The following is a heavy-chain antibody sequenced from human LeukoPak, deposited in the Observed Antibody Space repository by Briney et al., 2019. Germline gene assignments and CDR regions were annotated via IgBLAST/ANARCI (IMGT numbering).Heavy chain of an antibody. CDR1: GFTFSSYS. CDR2: ISSSSSYI. V-gene: IGHV3-21*01. J-gene: IGHJ5*02. CDR3: ARFQGYSSGWSCWFDP. D-gene: IGHD6-19*01. Sequence: PGGSLRLSCAASGFTFSSYSMNWDRQAPGKGLEWVSSISSSSSYIYYADSVKGRFTISRDNAKNSLYLQMNSLRAEDTAVYYCARFQGYSSGWSCWFDPWGQGTLVTVSS.